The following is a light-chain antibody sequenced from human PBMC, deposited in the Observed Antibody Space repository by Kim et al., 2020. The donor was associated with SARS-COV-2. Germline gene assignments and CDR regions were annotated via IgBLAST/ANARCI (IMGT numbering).Light chain of an antibody. CDR1: SLRSYY. Sequence: VVLGQTVRITCHGDSLRSYYATWYQQKPGQAPILVIYGKNNRPSGIPDRFSGSSSGNTASLTITGTQAGDEADYYCNSRDSNDNVVFGGGTQLTVL. CDR3: NSRDSNDNVV. J-gene: IGLJ2*01. V-gene: IGLV3-19*01. CDR2: GKN.